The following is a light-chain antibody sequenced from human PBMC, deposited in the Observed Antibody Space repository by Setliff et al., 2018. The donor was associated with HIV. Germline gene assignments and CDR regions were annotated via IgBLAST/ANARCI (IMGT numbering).Light chain of an antibody. CDR3: CSYGRGDIWI. CDR2: DVT. V-gene: IGLV2-23*02. Sequence: QSVLTQPASVSGSPGQSITISCTGTSSDVGGYNYVSWYQHYPGKAPKFMIYDVTTRPSGVSNRFSGSKSGNTASLTISGLQTEDEADYYCCSYGRGDIWIFGGGTKVTVL. J-gene: IGLJ2*01. CDR1: SSDVGGYNY.